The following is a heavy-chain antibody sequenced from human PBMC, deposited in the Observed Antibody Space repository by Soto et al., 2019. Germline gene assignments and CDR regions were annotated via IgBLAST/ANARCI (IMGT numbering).Heavy chain of an antibody. V-gene: IGHV3-7*01. CDR1: GFTFSSYW. D-gene: IGHD3-3*01. Sequence: GGSLRLSCAASGFTFSSYWMSWVRQAPGKGLEWVANIKQDGSEKYYVDSVKGRFTISRDNAKNSLYLQMNSLRAEDTAAYYCARVHYDFWSGYYMDVWGKGTTVTVSS. CDR3: ARVHYDFWSGYYMDV. CDR2: IKQDGSEK. J-gene: IGHJ6*03.